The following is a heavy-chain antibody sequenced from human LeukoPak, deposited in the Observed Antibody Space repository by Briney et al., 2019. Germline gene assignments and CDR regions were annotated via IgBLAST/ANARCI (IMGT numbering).Heavy chain of an antibody. V-gene: IGHV1-2*02. Sequence: ASVKVSCKASGYTFTGYYMNWVRQAPGQGLEWMGWINSDSGFTKYAQKFQGRVTMTRDTSATTVYMDLTRLTSDDTAAYYCARNFDMKGFDPWGQGTLVTVSS. CDR1: GYTFTGYY. D-gene: IGHD3-9*01. CDR3: ARNFDMKGFDP. J-gene: IGHJ5*02. CDR2: INSDSGFT.